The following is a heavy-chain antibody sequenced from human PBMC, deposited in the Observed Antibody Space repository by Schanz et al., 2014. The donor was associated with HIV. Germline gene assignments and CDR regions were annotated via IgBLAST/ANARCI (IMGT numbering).Heavy chain of an antibody. CDR2: ITPLSGTP. V-gene: IGHV1-69*06. CDR3: ARDIKYDDPFQYGMDV. Sequence: QVQLVQSGAEVKKPGSSVKVACKASGGTSGIYAISWVRQAPGQGLEWMGGITPLSGTPFYAQKFQGRVAITADKSTGTVYMDLGSLTSEDTAVYFCARDIKYDDPFQYGMDVWGQGTTVTVSS. D-gene: IGHD1-1*01. J-gene: IGHJ6*02. CDR1: GGTSGIYA.